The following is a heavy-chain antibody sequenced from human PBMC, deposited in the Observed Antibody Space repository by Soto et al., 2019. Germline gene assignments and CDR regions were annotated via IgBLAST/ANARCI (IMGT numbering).Heavy chain of an antibody. J-gene: IGHJ5*02. D-gene: IGHD6-13*01. Sequence: SGPTLVNPTQTLTLTCTFSGFSLSTSGVGVGWIRQPPGKALEWLALIYWDDDKRYSPSLKSRLTITKDTSENQVVLTMTNMDPVDTATYYFAHRQGKYSSSWYRANNWFDPWGQGTQVTVSS. V-gene: IGHV2-5*02. CDR3: AHRQGKYSSSWYRANNWFDP. CDR2: IYWDDDK. CDR1: GFSLSTSGVG.